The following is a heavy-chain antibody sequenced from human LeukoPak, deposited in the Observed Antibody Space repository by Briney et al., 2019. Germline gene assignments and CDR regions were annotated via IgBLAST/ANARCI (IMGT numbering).Heavy chain of an antibody. CDR2: INPNSGGT. CDR1: GYTFTGYY. V-gene: IGHV1-2*02. Sequence: ASVKVSCKASGYTFTGYYMHWVRQAPGQGLEWMGWINPNSGGTNYAQKFQGRVTMTRDTSISTAYMELSSLRSEDAAVYYCARASTPIVVVPAARPDAFDIWGQGTMVTVSS. CDR3: ARASTPIVVVPAARPDAFDI. D-gene: IGHD2-2*01. J-gene: IGHJ3*02.